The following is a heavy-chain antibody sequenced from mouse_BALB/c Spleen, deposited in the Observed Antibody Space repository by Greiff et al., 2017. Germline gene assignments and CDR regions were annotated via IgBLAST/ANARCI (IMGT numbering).Heavy chain of an antibody. Sequence: HVQLQQSGAELVRPGTSVKVSCKASGYAFTNYLIEWVKQRPGQGLEWIGVINPGSGGTNYNEKFKGKATLTADKSSSTAYMQLSSLTSDDSAVYFCARERNGYDGFAYWGQGTLVTVSA. J-gene: IGHJ3*01. V-gene: IGHV1-54*01. CDR1: GYAFTNYL. CDR2: INPGSGGT. CDR3: ARERNGYDGFAY. D-gene: IGHD2-2*01.